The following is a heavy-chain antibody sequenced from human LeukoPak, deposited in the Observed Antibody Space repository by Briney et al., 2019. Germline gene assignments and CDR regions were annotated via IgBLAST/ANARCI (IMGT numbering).Heavy chain of an antibody. CDR2: FDPEDGET. V-gene: IGHV1-24*01. CDR3: ARDRPLTTVVKPLDY. J-gene: IGHJ4*02. D-gene: IGHD4-23*01. Sequence: VASVKVSCKVSGYTLTELSMHWVRQAPGKGLEWMGGFDPEDGETIYAQKFQGRVTMTEDTSTDTAYMELRSLRSDDTAVYYCARDRPLTTVVKPLDYWGQGTLVTVSS. CDR1: GYTLTELS.